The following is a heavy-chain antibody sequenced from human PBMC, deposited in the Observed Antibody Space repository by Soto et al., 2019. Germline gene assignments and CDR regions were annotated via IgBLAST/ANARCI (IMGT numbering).Heavy chain of an antibody. J-gene: IGHJ3*01. CDR3: ARGDRGAFDL. CDR2: IHSDGSST. CDR1: GFIFSYYC. V-gene: IGHV3-74*01. Sequence: EVQLVESGGGLVQPGESLRLSCAASGFIFSYYCMHWVRQAPGKGLVWVSRIHSDGSSTTYADSVKGRFSISRDNARNTVYLQMNSLRAEDTAVYYCARGDRGAFDLWGQGTVLTVSS. D-gene: IGHD1-26*01.